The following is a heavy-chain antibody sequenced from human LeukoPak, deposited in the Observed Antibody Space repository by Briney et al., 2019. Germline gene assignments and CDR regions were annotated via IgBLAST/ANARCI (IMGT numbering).Heavy chain of an antibody. CDR2: MSSSGGKT. V-gene: IGHV3-64D*09. CDR1: GFTFSSYA. D-gene: IGHD3-22*01. Sequence: GGSLRLSCSASGFTFSSYAMHWVRQAPGKGLEYVSAMSSSGGKTYYADSMKGRVIISRDNSKNTLYLQLSSLTAEDTAVYFCVKGAESYCDSRSDYWGQGTLVTVSS. CDR3: VKGAESYCDSRSDY. J-gene: IGHJ4*02.